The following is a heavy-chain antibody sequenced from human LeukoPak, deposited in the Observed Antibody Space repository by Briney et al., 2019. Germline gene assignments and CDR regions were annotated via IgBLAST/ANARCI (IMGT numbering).Heavy chain of an antibody. Sequence: SQTLTLTCAISGVSVSSNSAAWNCIRQSPSRGLEWLGRTYYRSKWYNDYAVSVKSRITINQDKSKNQFSLQLNSLSPEDTAVYYCARDPGIAAALDPWGQGTLVTVSS. V-gene: IGHV6-1*01. CDR1: GVSVSSNSAA. CDR2: TYYRSKWYN. J-gene: IGHJ5*02. CDR3: ARDPGIAAALDP. D-gene: IGHD6-13*01.